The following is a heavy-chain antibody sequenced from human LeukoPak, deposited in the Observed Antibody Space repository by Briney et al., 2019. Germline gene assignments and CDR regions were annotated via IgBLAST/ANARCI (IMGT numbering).Heavy chain of an antibody. V-gene: IGHV1-2*02. J-gene: IGHJ4*02. CDR1: GYTFTGYY. CDR2: INPNSGGT. D-gene: IGHD7-27*01. CDR3: ARGPHWDPHFDY. Sequence: ASVKVSCKASGYTFTGYYMHWVRQAPGQGLEWMGWINPNSGGTNSAQKFQGRVTMTRDTPISTAYMELTRLRSDDTAVYYCARGPHWDPHFDYWGQGTLVTVSS.